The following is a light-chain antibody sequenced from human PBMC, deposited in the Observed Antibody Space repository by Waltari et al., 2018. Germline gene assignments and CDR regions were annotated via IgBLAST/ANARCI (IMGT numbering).Light chain of an antibody. V-gene: IGKV1-12*01. Sequence: DIQMTQSPSSLSASVGDRVTLTCRASQGISSRLAWYQQKPGKAPKLLIFDASSLHSGVPSRFSGRGSGTDFTLTIRSLQPEDFATYYCQQVNSFPRTFGQGTKVEVK. CDR1: QGISSR. CDR2: DAS. J-gene: IGKJ1*01. CDR3: QQVNSFPRT.